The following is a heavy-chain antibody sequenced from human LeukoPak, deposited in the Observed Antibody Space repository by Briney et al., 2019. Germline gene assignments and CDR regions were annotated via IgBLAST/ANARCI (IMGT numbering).Heavy chain of an antibody. D-gene: IGHD5/OR15-5a*01. Sequence: SETLSLTCTVSGGSISSYYWSWIRQPPGQGLGWIGYIYYSGSTNYNPSLKSRVTISVDTSKTQFSLKLSSVTAADTAVYYCARAVSDDAFDIWGQGTMVTVSS. CDR1: GGSISSYY. CDR2: IYYSGST. J-gene: IGHJ3*02. CDR3: ARAVSDDAFDI. V-gene: IGHV4-59*01.